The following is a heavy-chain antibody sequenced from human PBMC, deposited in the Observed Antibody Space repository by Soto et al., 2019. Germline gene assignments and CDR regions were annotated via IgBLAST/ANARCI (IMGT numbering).Heavy chain of an antibody. D-gene: IGHD3-3*01. J-gene: IGHJ2*01. CDR3: ARYYAFWSGSPIPGYFDL. V-gene: IGHV1-18*01. CDR2: ISAYNGNT. Sequence: QVQLVQSGAEVKKPGASVKVSCKASGYTFTSYGISWVRQAPGQGLEGMGWISAYNGNTNYAQKLQARVTMTTDTSTSTAYMELRSLRSDDTAVYYCARYYAFWSGSPIPGYFDLWGRGTLVTVSS. CDR1: GYTFTSYG.